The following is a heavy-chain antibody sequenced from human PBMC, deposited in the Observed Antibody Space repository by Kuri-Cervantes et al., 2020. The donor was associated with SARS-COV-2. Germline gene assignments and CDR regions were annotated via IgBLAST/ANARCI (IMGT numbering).Heavy chain of an antibody. CDR3: ARDREWELLHAGAFDI. D-gene: IGHD1-26*01. CDR1: GFTFKNYD. V-gene: IGHV3-30-3*01. CDR2: ISSDGTNK. J-gene: IGHJ3*02. Sequence: GESLKISCAASGFTFKNYDMHWVRQAPGKGLEWVALISSDGTNKLQAGSVKGRFTISRDNSKNTLYLQMNSLTSEDTSVYYCARDREWELLHAGAFDIWGQGTMVTVSS.